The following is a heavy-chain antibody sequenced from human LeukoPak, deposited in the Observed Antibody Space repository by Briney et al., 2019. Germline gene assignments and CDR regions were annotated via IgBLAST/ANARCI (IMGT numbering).Heavy chain of an antibody. J-gene: IGHJ5*02. CDR2: TYYRSQWFY. CDR1: GDSVSRKSPT. V-gene: IGHV6-1*01. D-gene: IGHD6-19*01. Sequence: SQTLSLTCAISGDSVSRKSPTWNWIRQSPSRGLEWLGRTYYRSQWFYDYGVSLKGRIVINPDTSKNEFSLQLNSVAPEDTAGYFCSRNFSGWYNWFDPWGQGILVTVSS. CDR3: SRNFSGWYNWFDP.